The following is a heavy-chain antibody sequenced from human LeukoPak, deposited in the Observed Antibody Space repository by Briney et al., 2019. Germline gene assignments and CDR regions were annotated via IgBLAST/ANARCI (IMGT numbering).Heavy chain of an antibody. CDR2: FDPEQGET. J-gene: IGHJ4*02. CDR3: ATDLPGATTGHY. V-gene: IGHV1-24*01. CDR1: GYTLPEVP. Sequence: ASVKVSCKISGYTLPEVPIHWVRQAPGKGLEWMGGFDPEQGETIYAQEFQGRVSMPEDTSTDTAYMELSSLRSEDTAVYYCATDLPGATTGHYWGQGTLVIVSS. D-gene: IGHD1-1*01.